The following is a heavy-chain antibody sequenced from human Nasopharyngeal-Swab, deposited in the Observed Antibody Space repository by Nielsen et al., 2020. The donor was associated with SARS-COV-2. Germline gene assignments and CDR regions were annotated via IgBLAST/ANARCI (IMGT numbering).Heavy chain of an antibody. CDR1: GYTFTSYY. CDR2: INPNSGGT. CDR3: ARDSSDPYGMDV. D-gene: IGHD6-19*01. V-gene: IGHV1-2*04. Sequence: ASVKVSCKASGYTFTSYYMHWVRQAPGQGLEWMGIINPNSGGTNYAQKFQGWVTMTRDTSISTAYMELSRLRSDDTAVYYCARDSSDPYGMDVWGQGATVTVSS. J-gene: IGHJ6*02.